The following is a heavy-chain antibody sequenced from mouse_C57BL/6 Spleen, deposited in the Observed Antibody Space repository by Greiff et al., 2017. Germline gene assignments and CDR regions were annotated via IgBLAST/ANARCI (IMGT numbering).Heavy chain of an antibody. V-gene: IGHV1-82*01. J-gene: IGHJ4*01. D-gene: IGHD4-1*01. CDR2: IYPGDGDT. CDR1: GYAFSSSW. CDR3: APNWDYYAMDY. Sequence: VQLQQSGPELVKPGASVKISCKASGYAFSSSWMNWVKQRPGKGLEWIGRIYPGDGDTNYNGKFKGKATLTADKSSSTAYMQLSSLTSEYSAVYFCAPNWDYYAMDYWGQGTSVTVSS.